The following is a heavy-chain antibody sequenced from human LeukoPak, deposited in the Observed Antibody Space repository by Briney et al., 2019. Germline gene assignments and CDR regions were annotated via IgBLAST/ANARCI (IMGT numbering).Heavy chain of an antibody. J-gene: IGHJ4*02. D-gene: IGHD1-26*01. CDR2: ISGGGGGT. V-gene: IGHV3-23*01. CDR1: GFTFSSYA. Sequence: PGGSLRLSCAASGFTFSSYAMSWVRQAPGKGLEWVSAISGGGGGTYYAGSVKGRFTISRDDSKNTLYLQMNSLRAEDTAVYYCAKSGSGSYFWGQGTLVTVSA. CDR3: AKSGSGSYF.